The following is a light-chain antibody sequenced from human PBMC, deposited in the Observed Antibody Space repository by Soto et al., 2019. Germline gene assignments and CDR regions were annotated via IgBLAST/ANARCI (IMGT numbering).Light chain of an antibody. CDR2: TAS. CDR1: QTIGSY. CDR3: QQSTKWPPSNT. V-gene: IGKV3-11*01. J-gene: IGKJ5*01. Sequence: EIVLTQSPATLSLSPGERATLSCRASQTIGSYLAWYQQKPGQAPRLLIYTASNRAAGVPARFSGSGSGTDFTLTVSSLETEDFAVYYCQQSTKWPPSNTFGQGTRLEIK.